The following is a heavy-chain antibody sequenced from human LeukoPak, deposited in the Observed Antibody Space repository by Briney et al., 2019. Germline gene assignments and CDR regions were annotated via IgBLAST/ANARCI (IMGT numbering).Heavy chain of an antibody. Sequence: YPGGSLRLSCAASGFTFSSYWMSWVRQAPGKGLEWVSYISGSGSTIYYADSVRGRFTISRDNAKNSLYLQMNSLSAEDTAVYYCAREGPPRGYYYDSSGLEKHYMDVWGKGTTVTISS. CDR1: GFTFSSYW. CDR3: AREGPPRGYYYDSSGLEKHYMDV. D-gene: IGHD3-22*01. CDR2: ISGSGSTI. V-gene: IGHV3-48*04. J-gene: IGHJ6*03.